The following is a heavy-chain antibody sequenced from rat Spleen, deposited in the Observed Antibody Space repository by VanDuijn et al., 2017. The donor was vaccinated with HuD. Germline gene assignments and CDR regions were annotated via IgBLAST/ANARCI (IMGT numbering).Heavy chain of an antibody. J-gene: IGHJ2*01. D-gene: IGHD4-3*01. CDR1: GFTFNNYW. V-gene: IGHV5-29*01. CDR3: AVSGYGY. CDR2: IIYDGSST. Sequence: EVQLVESGGGLVQPGRSLRLSCVASGFTFNNYWMTWVRQAPKKGLEWVATIIYDGSSTYYRDSVKGRFTISRDNAKSTLYLQMDSLRSEDTATYYCAVSGYGYWGQGVMVTVSS.